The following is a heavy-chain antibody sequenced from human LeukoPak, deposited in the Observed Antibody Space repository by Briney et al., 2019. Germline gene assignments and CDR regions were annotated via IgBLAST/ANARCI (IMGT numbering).Heavy chain of an antibody. Sequence: GRSLRLSCAASGFTFSDYWMHWVRQVPGKGLVWVSRIHYDGSDSTYAYAVKGRFTISRDNARDTLYLQMNSLRAEDTAVYSCARDHSDYNAPGYFDYWGRGTLVTVSS. V-gene: IGHV3-74*03. J-gene: IGHJ4*02. CDR2: IHYDGSDS. CDR1: GFTFSDYW. D-gene: IGHD3-10*01. CDR3: ARDHSDYNAPGYFDY.